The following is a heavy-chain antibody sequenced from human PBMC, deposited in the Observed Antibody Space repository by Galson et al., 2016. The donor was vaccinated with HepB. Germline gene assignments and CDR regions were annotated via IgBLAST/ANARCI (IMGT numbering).Heavy chain of an antibody. V-gene: IGHV3-30*18. Sequence: LRLSCAASGFRFSSYGVHWVRQAPGKGLEWVAVISYDGNKQYYADSVKGRVTISRDKSKNTLYLQMDSLKVEDTAVYYCAKDPYYYGSGGYYFDYWGQGTQVTVSS. D-gene: IGHD3-10*01. CDR3: AKDPYYYGSGGYYFDY. CDR2: ISYDGNKQ. CDR1: GFRFSSYG. J-gene: IGHJ4*02.